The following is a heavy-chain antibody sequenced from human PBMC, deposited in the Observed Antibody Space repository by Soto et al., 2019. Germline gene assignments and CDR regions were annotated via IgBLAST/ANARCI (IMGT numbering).Heavy chain of an antibody. D-gene: IGHD2-21*01. CDR3: ARDRVIRGYYYAMDV. CDR1: GFTFSSYG. Sequence: PGGSLRLSCAASGFTFSSYGMHWVRQAPGKGLEWVAVIWYDGSNKYYADSVKGRFTISRDNSKNTLYLQMNSLRAEDRAVYYCARDRVIRGYYYAMDVWGQGTTVTVSS. CDR2: IWYDGSNK. J-gene: IGHJ6*02. V-gene: IGHV3-33*01.